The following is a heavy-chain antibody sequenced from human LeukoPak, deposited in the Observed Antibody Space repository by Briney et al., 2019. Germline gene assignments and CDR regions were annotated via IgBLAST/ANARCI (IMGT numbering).Heavy chain of an antibody. D-gene: IGHD6-13*01. Sequence: GGSLRLSCAAPGFTVSSSYMSWVRQAPGKGLDWVSIISIAGPTYYADSVKGRFTISRDNSKNTVYLQVNSLRDEDTAVYYCARDLEAANTYYFDYWGQGTMVTVSS. V-gene: IGHV3-66*01. CDR2: ISIAGPT. J-gene: IGHJ4*02. CDR3: ARDLEAANTYYFDY. CDR1: GFTVSSSY.